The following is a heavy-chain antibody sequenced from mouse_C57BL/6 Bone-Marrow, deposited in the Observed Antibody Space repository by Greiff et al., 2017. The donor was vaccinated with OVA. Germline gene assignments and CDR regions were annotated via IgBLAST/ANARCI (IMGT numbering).Heavy chain of an antibody. CDR1: GFTFSSYA. CDR3: TRLRLGGYYAMDD. J-gene: IGHJ4*01. CDR2: ISSGGDYI. V-gene: IGHV5-9-1*02. D-gene: IGHD2-12*01. Sequence: EVKLVESGEGLVKPGGSLKLSCAASGFTFSSYAMSWVRQTPEKRLEWVAYISSGGDYIYYADTVKGRFTISRDNARNTLYLQMSSLKSEDTAMYYCTRLRLGGYYAMDDWGQGTSVTVSS.